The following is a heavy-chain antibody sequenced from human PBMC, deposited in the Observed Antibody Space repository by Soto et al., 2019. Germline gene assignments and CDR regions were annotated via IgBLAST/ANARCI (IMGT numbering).Heavy chain of an antibody. V-gene: IGHV4-38-2*01. CDR2: IYHSGNS. J-gene: IGHJ3*02. D-gene: IGHD1-20*01. Sequence: PSETLSLTCVVSGYSIRSGYHWGWIRQPPVKGLECIWSIYHSGNSDYNPSLKGRVTTSVDTSKNQFSLKLNSVTAEDTAVYYCARHLYIEAFDIWGQGTLVTVSS. CDR3: ARHLYIEAFDI. CDR1: GYSIRSGYH.